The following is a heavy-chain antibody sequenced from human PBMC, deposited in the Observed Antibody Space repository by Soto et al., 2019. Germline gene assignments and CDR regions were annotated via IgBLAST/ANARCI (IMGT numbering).Heavy chain of an antibody. CDR3: ARDSRYYDFWSGYPLDGMDV. CDR2: IYYSGST. J-gene: IGHJ6*02. D-gene: IGHD3-3*01. CDR1: GGSISSCY. V-gene: IGHV4-59*01. Sequence: PSETLSLTCTVSGGSISSCYWSWIRQPPGKGLEWIGYIYYSGSTNYNPSLKSRVTISVDTSKNQFSLKLSSVTAADTAVYYCARDSRYYDFWSGYPLDGMDVWGQGTTVTVSS.